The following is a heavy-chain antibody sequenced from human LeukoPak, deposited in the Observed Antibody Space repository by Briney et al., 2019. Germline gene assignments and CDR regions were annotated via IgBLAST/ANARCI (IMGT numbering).Heavy chain of an antibody. CDR1: GFTFTSSA. D-gene: IGHD2-21*02. CDR3: ATDRGAYCDGDCLDY. J-gene: IGHJ4*02. Sequence: RTSVKVSCKASGFTFTSSAMQWVRQARGHRLEWIGWIVVGSGNTNYARKFQERVTITRDMSASTAYMELSSLRSEDTAVYYCATDRGAYCDGDCLDYWGQGTLVTVSS. CDR2: IVVGSGNT. V-gene: IGHV1-58*02.